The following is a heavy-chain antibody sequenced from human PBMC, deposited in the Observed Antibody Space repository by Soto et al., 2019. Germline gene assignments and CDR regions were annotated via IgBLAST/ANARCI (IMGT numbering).Heavy chain of an antibody. Sequence: QVQLQESGPGLVKPSQTLSLTCTVSGGSISSGDYYWNWIRQPPGQGLEWIGSIYYSGTTYSNPSLKSRILLSVDMSANQFSLRLTSVTAADTAIYYCVRERLGGSYGLMRGFDIWGQGTTVTVSS. CDR2: IYYSGTT. D-gene: IGHD3-16*01. CDR3: VRERLGGSYGLMRGFDI. J-gene: IGHJ3*02. V-gene: IGHV4-30-4*01. CDR1: GGSISSGDYY.